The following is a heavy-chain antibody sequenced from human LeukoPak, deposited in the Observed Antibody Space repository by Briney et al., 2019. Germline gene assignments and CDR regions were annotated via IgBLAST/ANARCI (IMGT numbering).Heavy chain of an antibody. J-gene: IGHJ4*02. CDR2: IHYSGST. CDR3: ARTWGGLFYFDY. V-gene: IGHV4-59*01. CDR1: GGSISTYY. D-gene: IGHD3-16*01. Sequence: SETLSLTCAVSGGSISTYYWSWIRQPPGKGLEWIAYIHYSGSTNYNPSLRSRVTMSVDTSKSQFSLKLSSVTAADTAVYFCARTWGGLFYFDYWGQGTLVTVSP.